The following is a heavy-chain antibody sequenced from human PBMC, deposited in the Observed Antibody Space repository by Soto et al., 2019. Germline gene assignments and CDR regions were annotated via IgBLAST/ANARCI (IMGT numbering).Heavy chain of an antibody. J-gene: IGHJ4*01. V-gene: IGHV4-34*01. Sequence: SETLSLTCVVYGESFGGFYWSWVRQSPGKGLEWIGEISQTETTAYSPSLKSRVSISADASKKQFSLTLTSVTAADTAVYYCVHSPNVAVDHWAHGTLVTVSS. CDR3: VHSPNVAVDH. D-gene: IGHD2-15*01. CDR2: ISQTETT. CDR1: GESFGGFY.